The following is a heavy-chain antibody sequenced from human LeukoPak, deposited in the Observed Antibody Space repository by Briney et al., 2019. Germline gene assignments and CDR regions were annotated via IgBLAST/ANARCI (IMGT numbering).Heavy chain of an antibody. D-gene: IGHD3-3*01. Sequence: SETLSLTCAVYGGSFSGYYWSWIRQPPGKGLEWIGEINHSGSTNYNPSLKSRVTISVDTSKNQFSLKLSSVTAADTAVYYCARGRDFWSGYYQHWGQGTLVTVSS. CDR3: ARGRDFWSGYYQH. CDR2: INHSGST. CDR1: GGSFSGYY. J-gene: IGHJ1*01. V-gene: IGHV4-34*01.